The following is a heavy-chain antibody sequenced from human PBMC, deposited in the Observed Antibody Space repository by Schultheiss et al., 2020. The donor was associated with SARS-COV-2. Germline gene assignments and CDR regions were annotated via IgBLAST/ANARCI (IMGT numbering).Heavy chain of an antibody. CDR3: ARGGQGQLVRWRGYYYMDV. CDR2: IYYSGST. D-gene: IGHD6-6*01. CDR1: GGSISSYY. Sequence: SETLSLTCTVSGGSISSYYWSWIRQPPGKGLEWIGYIYYSGSTTYNPSLKSRVSMSVDTSKNQFSLKLSSVTAADTAVYYCARGGQGQLVRWRGYYYMDVWGKGTTVTVSS. J-gene: IGHJ6*03. V-gene: IGHV4-59*12.